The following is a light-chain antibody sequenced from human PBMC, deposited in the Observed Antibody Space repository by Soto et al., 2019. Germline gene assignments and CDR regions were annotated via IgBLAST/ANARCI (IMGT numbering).Light chain of an antibody. V-gene: IGKV3-15*01. CDR2: GAS. Sequence: IVLMQSPGTLALSPGERATLSCRASQSVSSNLAWYQQKPGQAPRLLIYGASTRATGIPARFSGSGSGTEFTLTISSVQSEDFAVYYCQQYNNWLQTFSQGTKVDIK. J-gene: IGKJ1*01. CDR3: QQYNNWLQT. CDR1: QSVSSN.